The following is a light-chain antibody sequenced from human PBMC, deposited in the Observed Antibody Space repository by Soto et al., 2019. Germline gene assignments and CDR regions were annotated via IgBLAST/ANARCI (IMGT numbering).Light chain of an antibody. CDR1: QSISSY. Sequence: DIQMTQSSSSLSASVGDRVTLNWRASQSISSYLNWYQEKPGKAPKLLIYAASSLQSGVPSRFSGSGSGTDFTLTISSLQPEDFATYYCQQSYGTPITFGQGTLPAV. CDR2: AAS. V-gene: IGKV1-39*01. J-gene: IGKJ5*01. CDR3: QQSYGTPIT.